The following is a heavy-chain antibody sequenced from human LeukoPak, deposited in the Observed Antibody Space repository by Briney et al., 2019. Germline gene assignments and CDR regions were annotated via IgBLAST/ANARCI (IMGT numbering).Heavy chain of an antibody. CDR3: ATVDYDSSGYYSFDY. J-gene: IGHJ4*02. CDR2: VDPEDGET. Sequence: ASVKISCKVSGYTFTDYYMHWVQQAPGKGLEWMGLVDPEDGETIYAEKFQGRVTITADTSTDTAYMELSSLRSEDTAVHYCATVDYDSSGYYSFDYWGQGTLVTVSS. V-gene: IGHV1-69-2*01. CDR1: GYTFTDYY. D-gene: IGHD3-22*01.